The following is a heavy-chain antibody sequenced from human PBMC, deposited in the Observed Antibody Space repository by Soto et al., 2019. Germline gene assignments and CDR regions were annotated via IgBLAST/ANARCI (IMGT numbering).Heavy chain of an antibody. D-gene: IGHD3-16*01. CDR2: INTYNGNT. V-gene: IGHV1-18*01. J-gene: IGHJ6*02. Sequence: QVQLVQSGAEVKNPGASVKVSCKASGYTFTRYGIGWARQAPGQGLEWMGWINTYNGNTNYAQNVQGRVTLTTDTYTSTAYMELRILRSNDTAIYYCAMVDVYVTPSPQDVWGQGTTVIVSS. CDR3: AMVDVYVTPSPQDV. CDR1: GYTFTRYG.